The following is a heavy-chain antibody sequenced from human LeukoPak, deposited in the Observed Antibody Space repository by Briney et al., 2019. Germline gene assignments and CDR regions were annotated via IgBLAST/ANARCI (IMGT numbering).Heavy chain of an antibody. CDR2: IWFDGSNT. J-gene: IGHJ3*02. D-gene: IGHD2-2*01. Sequence: GGSLRLSCAASGFTFSSYGMHWVRQAPGKGLEWVAVIWFDGSNTYYADSVKGRFTISRDNSKNTLYLLMNSLRAEDTAVYYCARDSGPRVAPAAPNDAFDIWGQGTMVTVSS. CDR3: ARDSGPRVAPAAPNDAFDI. V-gene: IGHV3-33*01. CDR1: GFTFSSYG.